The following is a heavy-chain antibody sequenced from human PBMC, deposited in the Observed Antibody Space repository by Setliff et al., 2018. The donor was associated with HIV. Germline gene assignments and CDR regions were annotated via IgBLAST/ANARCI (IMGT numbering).Heavy chain of an antibody. V-gene: IGHV3-23*01. CDR1: GFTFSNYA. D-gene: IGHD3-3*01. CDR3: AKTREINNFWSGIDY. CDR2: IGAAGYPT. Sequence: PGGSLRLSCAASGFTFSNYAMGWVRQGPGKGLEWVSTIGAAGYPTHYADSVKGRFTISRDNSKNTLSLQMNSLRAEDTAVYYCAKTREINNFWSGIDYWGQGTLVTVSS. J-gene: IGHJ4*02.